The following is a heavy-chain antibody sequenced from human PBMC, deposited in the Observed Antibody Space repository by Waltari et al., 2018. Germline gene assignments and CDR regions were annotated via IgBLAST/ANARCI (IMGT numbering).Heavy chain of an antibody. D-gene: IGHD1-1*01. CDR2: VRRQHNNFGK. CDR3: TTGIVELESERAAF. V-gene: IGHV3-73*01. Sequence: EVQVVESGGGFIQTGESLRLSCVASGVTIGGTAMEWVRQSPGKGVEWIGRVRRQHNNFGKVYAESMRGRSMVSRNASMNTAYLQIDNVTPDDTAVYYCTTGIVELESERAAFRGRGVLVTVTS. J-gene: IGHJ4*02. CDR1: GVTIGGTA.